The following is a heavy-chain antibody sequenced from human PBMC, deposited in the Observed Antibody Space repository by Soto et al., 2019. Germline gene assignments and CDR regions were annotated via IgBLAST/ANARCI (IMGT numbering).Heavy chain of an antibody. V-gene: IGHV1-69*14. J-gene: IGHJ6*02. D-gene: IGHD3-10*01. CDR1: GGTFSSYA. CDR2: IIPIFGTA. CDR3: ALHYGSGSNYYYYGMDV. Sequence: QVQLVQSGAEVKKPGSSVKVSCKASGGTFSSYAISWVRQAPGQGLEWMGGIIPIFGTANYAQKFQGRVTIHAEKSXSXPYMELSSLRSEDTAVYYCALHYGSGSNYYYYGMDVWGQGTTVTVSS.